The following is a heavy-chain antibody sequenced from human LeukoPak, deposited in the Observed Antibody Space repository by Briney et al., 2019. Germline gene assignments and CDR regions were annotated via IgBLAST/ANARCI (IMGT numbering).Heavy chain of an antibody. CDR2: IYHTGST. CDR1: GYSISSGYY. D-gene: IGHD1-1*01. V-gene: IGHV4-38-2*02. CDR3: AKTGNPATGDY. Sequence: PSETLSLTCTVSGYSISSGYYWDWIRQPPGKGLEWIGSIYHTGSTYYNPSLKSRVTISVDTSKNQFSLRLTSVTAADTAVYYCAKTGNPATGDYWGQGTLVTVSS. J-gene: IGHJ4*02.